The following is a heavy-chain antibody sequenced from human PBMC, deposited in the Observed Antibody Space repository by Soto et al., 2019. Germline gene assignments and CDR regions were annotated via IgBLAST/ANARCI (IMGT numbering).Heavy chain of an antibody. CDR3: ARSGAAAGFDY. CDR2: IYSGGST. Sequence: PXGSLRLSCSAAGVTVSSNYMSWVRQAPGKGLEWVSVIYSGGSTYYADSVKGRFTISRDNSKNTLYLQMNSLRAEDTAVYYCARSGAAAGFDYWGQGTLVTVSS. J-gene: IGHJ4*02. CDR1: GVTVSSNY. D-gene: IGHD6-13*01. V-gene: IGHV3-53*01.